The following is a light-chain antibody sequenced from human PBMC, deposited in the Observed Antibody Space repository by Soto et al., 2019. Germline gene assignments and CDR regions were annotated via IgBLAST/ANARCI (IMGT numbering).Light chain of an antibody. CDR1: QSVSSSY. J-gene: IGKJ1*01. CDR2: GAS. CDR3: QQYGSSRWT. V-gene: IGKV3-20*01. Sequence: PSIKTSYPGERATLSCRASQSVSSSYLAWYQQNRGQAPRLLIYGASSRAPGIPDRFGGSGSGTDFILTISRLEPEDFAVYYCQQYGSSRWTFGQGTKV.